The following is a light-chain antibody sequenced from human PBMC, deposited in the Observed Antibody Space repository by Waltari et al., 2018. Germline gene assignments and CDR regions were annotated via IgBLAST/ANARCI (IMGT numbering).Light chain of an antibody. CDR1: QSISSY. CDR3: QQSYSTPRG. Sequence: DIQMTQSPSSLSASVGDRVTITCLASQSISSYLNWYQQKPGKAPKLLIYAASSLQSGVPSRFSGSGSGTDFTLTISSLQPEDFATYYCQQSYSTPRGFGQGTKVEIK. J-gene: IGKJ1*01. V-gene: IGKV1-39*01. CDR2: AAS.